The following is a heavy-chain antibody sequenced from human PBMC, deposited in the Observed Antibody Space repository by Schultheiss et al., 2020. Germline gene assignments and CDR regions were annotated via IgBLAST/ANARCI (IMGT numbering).Heavy chain of an antibody. V-gene: IGHV4-59*01. CDR2: IYYSGST. CDR3: ARVGSGWYNWFDP. J-gene: IGHJ5*02. CDR1: GGSISSYY. D-gene: IGHD6-19*01. Sequence: GSLRLSCTVSGGSISSYYWSWIRQPPGKGLEWIGYIYYSGSTNYNPSLKSRVTISVDTSKNQFSLKLSSVTAADTAVYYCARVGSGWYNWFDPWGQGTLVTVSS.